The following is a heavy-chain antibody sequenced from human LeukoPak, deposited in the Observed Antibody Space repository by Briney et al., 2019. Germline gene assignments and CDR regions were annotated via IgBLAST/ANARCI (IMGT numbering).Heavy chain of an antibody. J-gene: IGHJ3*02. D-gene: IGHD3-22*01. CDR2: IIPIFGTA. Sequence: ASVKVSCKASGGTFSSYAISWVRQAPGQGLEWMGGIIPIFGTANYAQKFQGRVTITADESTSTAYMELSSLRSEDTAVYYCAREGVYDNSGYDDALDIWGQGTQVTVST. CDR1: GGTFSSYA. CDR3: AREGVYDNSGYDDALDI. V-gene: IGHV1-69*13.